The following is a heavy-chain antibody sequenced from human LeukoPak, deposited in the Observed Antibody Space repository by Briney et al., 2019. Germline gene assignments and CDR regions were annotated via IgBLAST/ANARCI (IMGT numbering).Heavy chain of an antibody. Sequence: PSETLPLTCAVYGGSFSGYYWSWIRQPPGKGLEWIGEINHSGSTNYNPSLKSRVTISVDTSKNQFSLKLSSVTAADTAVYYCARGIGTTGTTWYNWFDPWGQGTLVTVSS. V-gene: IGHV4-34*01. CDR1: GGSFSGYY. J-gene: IGHJ5*02. CDR2: INHSGST. D-gene: IGHD1-1*01. CDR3: ARGIGTTGTTWYNWFDP.